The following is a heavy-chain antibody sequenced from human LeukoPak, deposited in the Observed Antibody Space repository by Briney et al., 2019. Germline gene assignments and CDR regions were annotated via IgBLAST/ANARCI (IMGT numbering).Heavy chain of an antibody. J-gene: IGHJ5*02. CDR3: VRENYGVDT. V-gene: IGHV3-74*01. Sequence: GGSLRLSCAASGFIFSTYCMQWVRQAPGKGLVWVSYINSDGSNTIYADSVKGRFTTSRDYAKNTLYLQINHMTSEDTAVYFGVRENYGVDTWGQGTLVTVSS. CDR2: INSDGSNT. CDR1: GFIFSTYC. D-gene: IGHD3-16*01.